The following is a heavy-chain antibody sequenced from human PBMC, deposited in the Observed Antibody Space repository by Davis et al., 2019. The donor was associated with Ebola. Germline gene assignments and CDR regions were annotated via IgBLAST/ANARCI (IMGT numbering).Heavy chain of an antibody. CDR3: ARGKQQLEAFDI. CDR2: IYYSGST. J-gene: IGHJ3*02. V-gene: IGHV4-59*12. D-gene: IGHD6-13*01. CDR1: GGSFSGYY. Sequence: SETLSLTCAVYGGSFSGYYWSWIRQPPGKGLEWIGYIYYSGSTNYNPSLKSRVTISVDTSKNQFSLKLSSVTAADTAVYYCARGKQQLEAFDIWGQGTMVTVSS.